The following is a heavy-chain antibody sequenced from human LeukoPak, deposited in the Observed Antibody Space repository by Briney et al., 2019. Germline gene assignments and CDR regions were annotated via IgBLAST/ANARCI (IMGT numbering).Heavy chain of an antibody. CDR1: GFTFDDYA. D-gene: IGHD3-3*01. J-gene: IGHJ6*03. CDR2: ISWNSGSI. CDR3: ARCGWDYDFWSGYYSHYYYYMDV. V-gene: IGHV3-9*01. Sequence: GGSLRLSCAASGFTFDDYAMHWVRQAPGKGLEWVSGISWNSGSIGYADSVKGRFTISRDNAKNSLYLQMNSLRAEDTAVYYCARCGWDYDFWSGYYSHYYYYMDVWGKGTTVTVSS.